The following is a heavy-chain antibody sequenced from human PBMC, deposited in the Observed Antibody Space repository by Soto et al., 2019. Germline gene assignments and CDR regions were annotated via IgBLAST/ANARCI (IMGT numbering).Heavy chain of an antibody. Sequence: SETLSLTCAVSGASISRTGFHWGWIRQPPWQGLEWIGSIYEAATTFYNSSLKSRVTISADTSNNLFSLKLSSVTAADTAVYYCARRGSGHTFDYWGQGXLVTVSS. J-gene: IGHJ4*02. CDR2: IYEAATT. CDR1: GASISRTGFH. CDR3: ARRGSGHTFDY. V-gene: IGHV4-39*01. D-gene: IGHD3-10*01.